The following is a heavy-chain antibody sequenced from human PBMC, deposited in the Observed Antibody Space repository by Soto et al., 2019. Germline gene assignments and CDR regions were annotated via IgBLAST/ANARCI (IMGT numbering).Heavy chain of an antibody. CDR1: GYTFTSYG. V-gene: IGHV1-18*01. CDR3: ATTTTYGNYFAY. D-gene: IGHD1-26*01. J-gene: IGHJ4*02. Sequence: ASVKVSCKASGYTFTSYGISWVRQAPGQGLEWMGWISAYNGNTNYAQKPQGRVTMTTDTSTSTSHMELRSLRSDDTAVYYCATTTTYGNYFAYWGQGALVTVSS. CDR2: ISAYNGNT.